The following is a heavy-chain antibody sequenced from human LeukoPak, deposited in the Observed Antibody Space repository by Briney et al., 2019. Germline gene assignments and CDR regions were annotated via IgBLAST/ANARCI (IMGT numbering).Heavy chain of an antibody. CDR3: ARWYGAGSYYTSYYFDY. J-gene: IGHJ4*01. V-gene: IGHV1-18*04. CDR2: IIAFNGNT. Sequence: GASVKVSCKASGYTFTSYAISWVRQAPGQGLEWMGRIIAFNGNTNYAQKLQGRVTMTTDTSTSTAYMELRSLRSVDTAVYYGARWYGAGSYYTSYYFDYWGRGTLVTVSS. D-gene: IGHD3-10*01. CDR1: GYTFTSYA.